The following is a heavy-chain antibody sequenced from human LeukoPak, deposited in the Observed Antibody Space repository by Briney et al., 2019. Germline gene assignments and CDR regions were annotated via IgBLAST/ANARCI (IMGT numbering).Heavy chain of an antibody. CDR3: ARRLCTSGVCYYYFDY. CDR1: GNSFTNYW. CDR2: IYPGDSDT. V-gene: IGHV5-51*01. D-gene: IGHD2-8*01. J-gene: IGHJ4*02. Sequence: GESLKISCKDAGNSFTNYWIGWVRQMSGKGLEWMGIIYPGDSDTRYSPSFQGQVTISADKSINTAYLQWSSLKASDTAIYYCARRLCTSGVCYYYFDYWGQGTLVTVSS.